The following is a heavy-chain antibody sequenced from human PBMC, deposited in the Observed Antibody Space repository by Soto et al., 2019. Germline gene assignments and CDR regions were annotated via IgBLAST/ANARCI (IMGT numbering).Heavy chain of an antibody. CDR3: ARPLNFWSCYYPSNSPLDAFDI. D-gene: IGHD3-3*01. J-gene: IGHJ3*02. CDR2: IYPDDSET. Sequence: SGESLKISCKGSGYSFLNYWIGWVRQMPGKDLEWIGIIYPDDSETRYSPSFQGRVTISADKSISTAYLQWSSLKASGTAMYYCARPLNFWSCYYPSNSPLDAFDIWGQGTMVTVSS. CDR1: GYSFLNYW. V-gene: IGHV5-51*01.